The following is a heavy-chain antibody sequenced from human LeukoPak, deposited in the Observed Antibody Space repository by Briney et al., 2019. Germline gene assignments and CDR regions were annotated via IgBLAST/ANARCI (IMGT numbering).Heavy chain of an antibody. Sequence: GSLRLSCAASGFTFSTYGMHWVRQAPGKGLEWVALVWSDGNGKFYADSVKGRFTISRDNSKNTVYLQMDSLRAEDTAVYYCVSVLTVTFDSWGQGTLVTVSS. CDR3: VSVLTVTFDS. V-gene: IGHV3-33*01. CDR2: VWSDGNGK. CDR1: GFTFSTYG. D-gene: IGHD4-17*01. J-gene: IGHJ4*02.